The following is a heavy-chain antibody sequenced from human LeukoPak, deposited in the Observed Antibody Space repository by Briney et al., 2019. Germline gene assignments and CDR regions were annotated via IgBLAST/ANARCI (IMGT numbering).Heavy chain of an antibody. D-gene: IGHD2-15*01. V-gene: IGHV3-48*01. Sequence: GGSLRLSCAASGFTFSSYSMNWVRQAPGKGLEWVSYISSSSSTIYYADSVKGRFTISRDNAKNSLYLQMNSLRAEDTALYYCARGRGYCSGGSCSTHFYYMDVWGKGTTVTVSS. J-gene: IGHJ6*03. CDR2: ISSSSSTI. CDR1: GFTFSSYS. CDR3: ARGRGYCSGGSCSTHFYYMDV.